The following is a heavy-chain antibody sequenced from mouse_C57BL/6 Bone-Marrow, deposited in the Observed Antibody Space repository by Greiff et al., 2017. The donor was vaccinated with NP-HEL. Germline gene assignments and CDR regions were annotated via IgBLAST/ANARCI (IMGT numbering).Heavy chain of an antibody. Sequence: VQLKESGPGLVKPSPSLSLTCSVTGYSITSGYYWNWIRQFPGNKLEWMGHIRYDGSTNYNPSLKNRISITRDTSQNQFFLKLNSVTTEDTATYYCARGTTVVAPDYWGQGTTLTVSS. D-gene: IGHD1-1*01. CDR3: ARGTTVVAPDY. CDR2: IRYDGST. CDR1: GYSITSGYY. V-gene: IGHV3-6*01. J-gene: IGHJ2*01.